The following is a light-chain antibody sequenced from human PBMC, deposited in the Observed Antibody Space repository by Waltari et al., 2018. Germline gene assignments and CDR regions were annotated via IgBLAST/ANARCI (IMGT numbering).Light chain of an antibody. CDR3: QQHNRYPLT. CDR1: QGISSW. J-gene: IGKJ4*01. Sequence: DIQMTQSPSSLSASVGDRVTITCQASQGISSWLAWYQQKPGKAPKLLIYAASSLQSGVPSRFSCSGSGTEFNLTISSLQPEDFATYYCQQHNRYPLTFGGGTKVEFK. V-gene: IGKV1-12*01. CDR2: AAS.